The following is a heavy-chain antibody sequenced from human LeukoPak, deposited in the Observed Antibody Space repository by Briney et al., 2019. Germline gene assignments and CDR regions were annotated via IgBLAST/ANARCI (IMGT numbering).Heavy chain of an antibody. D-gene: IGHD6-6*01. Sequence: SQTLSLTCTVSGGSISSGSYYWSWIRQPAGKGLEWIGRIYTSGSTNYNPSLKSRVTISVDTSKNQFSLKLSSVTAADTAVYYCVRAEGAALNWFDPWGQGTLVTVSS. CDR2: IYTSGST. CDR1: GGSISSGSYY. V-gene: IGHV4-61*02. CDR3: VRAEGAALNWFDP. J-gene: IGHJ5*02.